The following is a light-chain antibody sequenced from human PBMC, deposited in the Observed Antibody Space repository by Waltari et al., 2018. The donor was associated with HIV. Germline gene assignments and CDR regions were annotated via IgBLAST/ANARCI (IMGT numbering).Light chain of an antibody. J-gene: IGKJ2*01. CDR1: QSISAK. CDR2: EAA. Sequence: EIVMTQSPPTLSVSPGQRVTLSCRASQSISAKVAWYQQRPGQAPRLLIYEAATRPTGIPARFSGSWSGTEFTLTISSLQSEDFATYFCQQYDSGPRGITFGQGTMQEIK. CDR3: QQYDSGPRGIT. V-gene: IGKV3-15*01.